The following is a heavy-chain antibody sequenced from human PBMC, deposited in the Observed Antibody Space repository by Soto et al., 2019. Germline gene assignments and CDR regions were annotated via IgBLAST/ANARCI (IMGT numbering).Heavy chain of an antibody. CDR1: GGTFSSYA. J-gene: IGHJ6*02. Sequence: ASVKVSCKASGGTFSSYAISWVRQAPGQGLEWMGGIIPIFGTANYAQKFQGRVTITADESTSTAYMELSSLRSEDTAVYYCAVASGSYPIYYYYYGMDVWGQGTTVTVSS. CDR3: AVASGSYPIYYYYYGMDV. V-gene: IGHV1-69*13. D-gene: IGHD1-26*01. CDR2: IIPIFGTA.